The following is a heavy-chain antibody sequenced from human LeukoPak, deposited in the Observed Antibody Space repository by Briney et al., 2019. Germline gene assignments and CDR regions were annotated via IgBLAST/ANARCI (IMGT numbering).Heavy chain of an antibody. CDR2: MNPNSGNT. Sequence: ASVKVSCKASGDTFIINDINWVRQATGQGLEWMGWMNPNSGNTGYAQKFQGRVTMTRNTSISTAYMELTDLRSEDTAVYYCARVTVAGTWTFDIWGQGTTVTVSS. J-gene: IGHJ3*02. CDR1: GDTFIIND. V-gene: IGHV1-8*01. D-gene: IGHD6-13*01. CDR3: ARVTVAGTWTFDI.